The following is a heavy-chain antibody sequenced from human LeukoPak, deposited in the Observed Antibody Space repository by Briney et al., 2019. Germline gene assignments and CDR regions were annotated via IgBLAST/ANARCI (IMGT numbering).Heavy chain of an antibody. D-gene: IGHD2-15*01. CDR1: GGSFSGYY. V-gene: IGHV4-34*01. J-gene: IGHJ4*02. CDR3: ARGIYCSGGSCYDRVSFDY. CDR2: INHSGST. Sequence: KPSETLSLTCAVYGGSFSGYYWSWIRQPPGKGLEWIGEINHSGSTNYNPSLKSRVTISVDTSKNQFSLKLSSVTAADTAVYYCARGIYCSGGSCYDRVSFDYWGQGTLVTVSS.